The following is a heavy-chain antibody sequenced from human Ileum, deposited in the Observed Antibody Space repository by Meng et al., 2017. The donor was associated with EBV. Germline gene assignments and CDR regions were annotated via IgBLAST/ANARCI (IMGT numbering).Heavy chain of an antibody. Sequence: EVQVVESGGGLVQPGGSLRLSCAVSGFSFSRFWMHWVRQVPGKGLVWVARTNEDGGITNYADSVKGRFTISRDNTRNTLYLQMNSLRDEDTAVYFCSRDLAGPFDDWGQGTLVTVSS. CDR1: GFSFSRFW. V-gene: IGHV3-74*01. CDR3: SRDLAGPFDD. CDR2: TNEDGGIT. J-gene: IGHJ4*02.